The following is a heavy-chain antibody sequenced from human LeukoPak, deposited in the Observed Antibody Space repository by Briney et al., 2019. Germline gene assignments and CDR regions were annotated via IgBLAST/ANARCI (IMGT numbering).Heavy chain of an antibody. J-gene: IGHJ4*02. CDR3: ARGYSSSSWSLFDY. Sequence: GGSLRLSCAASGFTFTSYAMNWVRQAPGRGLEWVSRISDGSAGTYYADSVKGRFTISRDNSKNTLYLQMNSLRAEDTAVYYCARGYSSSSWSLFDYWGQGTLVTVSS. CDR1: GFTFTSYA. V-gene: IGHV3-23*01. CDR2: ISDGSAGT. D-gene: IGHD6-6*01.